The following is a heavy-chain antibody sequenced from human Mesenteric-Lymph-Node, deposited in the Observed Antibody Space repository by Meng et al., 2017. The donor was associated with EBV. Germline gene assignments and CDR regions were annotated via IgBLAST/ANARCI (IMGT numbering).Heavy chain of an antibody. J-gene: IGHJ5*02. V-gene: IGHV4-4*02. CDR1: GVTITSNNW. CDR2: IYHSGGT. Sequence: QGEVVGSGSGLAKPSGTLSLTCTVSGVTITSNNWWTWGRQPPGKGLGWMGKIYHSGGTNYNPSLERRVTISVDKSTNQFSLGVSSVTAADTAVYYCARNVQSCSGSNCYHWFDPWGQGTLVTVSS. D-gene: IGHD2-2*01. CDR3: ARNVQSCSGSNCYHWFDP.